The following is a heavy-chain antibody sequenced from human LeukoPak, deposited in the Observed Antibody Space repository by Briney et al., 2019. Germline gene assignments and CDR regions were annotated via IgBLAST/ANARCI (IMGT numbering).Heavy chain of an antibody. D-gene: IGHD1-14*01. CDR3: ARGVFIRARTQKQNWFDP. J-gene: IGHJ5*02. V-gene: IGHV1-8*03. Sequence: ASVRVSCKASGYTFTNYDINWVRQAPGQGLEWMGWVNPKTGNTGYKQKFQARVTITSDTSITTAYMELSSLTSDDTAVYYCARGVFIRARTQKQNWFDPWGQGTLVTVSS. CDR2: VNPKTGNT. CDR1: GYTFTNYD.